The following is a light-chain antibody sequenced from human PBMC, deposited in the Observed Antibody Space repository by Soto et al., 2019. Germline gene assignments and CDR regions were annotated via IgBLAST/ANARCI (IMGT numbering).Light chain of an antibody. V-gene: IGKV1-6*02. CDR3: LQDYNYPRT. CDR2: AAT. Sequence: IQMTQSPSSLSASVGDRVTITCRASQGIRNDLGWYQQKPGEAPNLLIYAATSLRSGVPSRFSGSGSGTDFTLTISSLQPEDFATHYCLQDYNYPRTFGQGTKVEVK. CDR1: QGIRND. J-gene: IGKJ1*01.